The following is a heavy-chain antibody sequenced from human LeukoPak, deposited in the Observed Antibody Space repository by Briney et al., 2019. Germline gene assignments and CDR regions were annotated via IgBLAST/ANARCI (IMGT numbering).Heavy chain of an antibody. CDR2: IYYSGST. Sequence: SETLSLTCTAPGGSISSYYWSWIRQPPGKGLEWIGYIYYSGSTNYNPSLKSRVTMSVDTSKNQFSLKLSSVTAADTAVYYCATYSGGHIDYWGQGSLVTVSS. CDR1: GGSISSYY. V-gene: IGHV4-59*01. J-gene: IGHJ4*02. CDR3: ATYSGGHIDY. D-gene: IGHD5-12*01.